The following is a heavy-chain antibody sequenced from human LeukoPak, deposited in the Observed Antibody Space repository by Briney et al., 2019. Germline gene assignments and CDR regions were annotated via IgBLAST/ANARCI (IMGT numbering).Heavy chain of an antibody. J-gene: IGHJ4*02. CDR2: IIPIFGTT. CDR1: GGTLRSYA. V-gene: IGHV1-69*05. CDR3: VGWLLTGYYMLWTFDY. D-gene: IGHD3-9*01. Sequence: GASVKVSCKASGGTLRSYAINWVRQAPGQGLEWVGGIIPIFGTTNYAQKFQGRVTITTDESTSTAYMELSSLRSEDTALYYCVGWLLTGYYMLWTFDYWGQGTLVTVSS.